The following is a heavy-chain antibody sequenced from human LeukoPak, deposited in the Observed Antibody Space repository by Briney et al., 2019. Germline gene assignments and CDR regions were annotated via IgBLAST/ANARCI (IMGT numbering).Heavy chain of an antibody. CDR2: ISSSSSYI. V-gene: IGHV3-21*01. CDR3: ARDPLQGILTGYLY. CDR1: GFTFSSYS. J-gene: IGHJ4*02. D-gene: IGHD3-9*01. Sequence: GGSLRLSCAASGFTFSSYSMNWVRRAPGKGLEWVSSISSSSSYIYYADSVKGRFTISRDNAKNSLYLQMNSLRAEDTAVYYCARDPLQGILTGYLYWGQGTLVTVSS.